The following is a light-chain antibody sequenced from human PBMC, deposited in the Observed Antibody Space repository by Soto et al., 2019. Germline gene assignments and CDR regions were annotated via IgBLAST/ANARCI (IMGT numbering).Light chain of an antibody. CDR2: GNI. CDR3: QSYDTSLSASV. V-gene: IGLV1-40*01. Sequence: QLVLTQPPSVSGAPGQGVTISCAGSSSNIGADSDVHWYQLLPGAAPKLLIYGNIHRPSGVPDRFSGSKLGTSASLAIAGLQAEDEADYYCQSYDTSLSASVFGGGTKLTVL. CDR1: SSNIGADSD. J-gene: IGLJ2*01.